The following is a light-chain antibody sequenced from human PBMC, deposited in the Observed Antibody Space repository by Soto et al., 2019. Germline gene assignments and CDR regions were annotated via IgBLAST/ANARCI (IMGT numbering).Light chain of an antibody. CDR1: SSDVGGYNY. CDR2: EVS. V-gene: IGLV2-14*01. J-gene: IGLJ1*01. CDR3: SSYTTSSTPSYV. Sequence: QSAPTQPASVSGSPGQSITISCTGTSSDVGGYNYVSWYQHHPGKAPKLMIYEVSNRPSGVSNRFSGSKSGNTASLTISGLQAEDEADYYCSSYTTSSTPSYVFGTGTKVTVL.